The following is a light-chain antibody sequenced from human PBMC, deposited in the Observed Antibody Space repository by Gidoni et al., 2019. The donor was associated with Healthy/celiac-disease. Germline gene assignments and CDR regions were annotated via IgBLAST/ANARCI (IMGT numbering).Light chain of an antibody. CDR3: QQRSNWPPWT. Sequence: EIVLTQSPATLSLSPGERATLSCRASQSVSSYLAWYQQKPGQAPRLLIYDASNRATGIPARFSGSGSWTDFTRTISSLEPEDFAVYYCQQRSNWPPWTCGQGTKVEIK. J-gene: IGKJ1*01. CDR2: DAS. CDR1: QSVSSY. V-gene: IGKV3-11*01.